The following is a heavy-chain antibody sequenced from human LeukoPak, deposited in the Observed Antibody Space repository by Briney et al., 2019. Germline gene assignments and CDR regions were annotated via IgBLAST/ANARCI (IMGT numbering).Heavy chain of an antibody. CDR3: ARGPLLGSLVVITRRYYFDY. J-gene: IGHJ4*02. D-gene: IGHD3-22*01. CDR1: GGSFSGYY. CDR2: INHSGST. Sequence: SETLSLTCAVYGGSFSGYYWSWIRQPPGKGLEWIGEINHSGSTNYNPSLKSRVTISVDTSKNQFSLKLSSVTAADTAVYYCARGPLLGSLVVITRRYYFDYWGQGTLVTVSS. V-gene: IGHV4-34*01.